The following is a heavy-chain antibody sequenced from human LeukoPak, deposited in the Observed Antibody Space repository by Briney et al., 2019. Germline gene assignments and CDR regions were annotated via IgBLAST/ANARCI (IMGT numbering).Heavy chain of an antibody. CDR1: GFSFSDYY. Sequence: GGSLRLSCAASGFSFSDYYMTWIRQAPGKGLEWVSYISNSGSSIFYADSVKGRFTLSSDNAKNSLNLEMNNLRAEDTGIYYWARGDRYWEAFYYYVDVWGKGTTVIVSS. J-gene: IGHJ6*03. CDR3: ARGDRYWEAFYYYVDV. CDR2: ISNSGSSI. V-gene: IGHV3-11*01. D-gene: IGHD2-8*02.